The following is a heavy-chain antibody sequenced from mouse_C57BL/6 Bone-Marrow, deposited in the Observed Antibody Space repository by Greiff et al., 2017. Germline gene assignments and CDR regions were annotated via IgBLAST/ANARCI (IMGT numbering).Heavy chain of an antibody. CDR1: GYTFTSYW. Sequence: QVQLQQPGAELVMPGASVKLSCKASGYTFTSYWMHWVKQRPGQGLEWIGELDPSDSYTNYNQKFKGKSTLTVDKSSSTAYMQLSSLTSEDSAVYYCARSVYYDYVAWFAYWGQGTLVTVAA. J-gene: IGHJ3*01. V-gene: IGHV1-69*01. CDR2: LDPSDSYT. CDR3: ARSVYYDYVAWFAY. D-gene: IGHD2-4*01.